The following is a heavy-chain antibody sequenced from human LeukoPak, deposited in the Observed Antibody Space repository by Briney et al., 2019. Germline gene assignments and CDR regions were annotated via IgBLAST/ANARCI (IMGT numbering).Heavy chain of an antibody. D-gene: IGHD3-10*01. V-gene: IGHV4-39*01. CDR1: GGSISITNYY. CDR3: ARQYYYGSGSYGMDV. Sequence: PSETLSLTCTVSGGSISITNYYWGWIRQPPGKGLEWIGNIYYDGSTYYNPSLKSRVTISVDTSKNQFSLKLSSVTAADTAVYYCARQYYYGSGSYGMDVWGQGTTVTVSS. CDR2: IYYDGST. J-gene: IGHJ6*02.